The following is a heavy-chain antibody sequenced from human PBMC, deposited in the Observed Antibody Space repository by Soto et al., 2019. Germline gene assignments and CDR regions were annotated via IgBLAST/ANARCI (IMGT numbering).Heavy chain of an antibody. CDR2: INPNSGGT. D-gene: IGHD6-6*01. CDR3: ARASSSSFYYYGMDV. J-gene: IGHJ6*02. Sequence: VASVKVSCKASGYTFTGYYMHWVRQAPGQGLEWMGWINPNSGGTNYAQKFQGRVTMTRDTSISTAYMELSRLRSDDTAVYYCARASSSSFYYYGMDVWGQGTTVTVSS. CDR1: GYTFTGYY. V-gene: IGHV1-2*02.